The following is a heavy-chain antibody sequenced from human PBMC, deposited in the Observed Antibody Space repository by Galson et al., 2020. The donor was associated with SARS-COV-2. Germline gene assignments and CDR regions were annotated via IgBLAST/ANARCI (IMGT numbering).Heavy chain of an antibody. CDR2: ISHTGST. CDR3: ARVAGTSYYFDY. CDR1: GGSVSSGNW. D-gene: IGHD1-1*01. Sequence: SETLSLTCAVSGGSVSSGNWWTWVRQSPGKGLQWIGMISHTGSTIYHPSLESRVIISVDKSKNEVSLMATSLTAADTAVYFCARVAGTSYYFDYWGQGALVTVSS. V-gene: IGHV4-4*02. J-gene: IGHJ4*02.